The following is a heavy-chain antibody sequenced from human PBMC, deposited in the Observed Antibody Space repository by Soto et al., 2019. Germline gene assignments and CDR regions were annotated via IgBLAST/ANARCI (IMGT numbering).Heavy chain of an antibody. CDR1: GGSFSGYY. D-gene: IGHD6-13*01. CDR3: ARRSQQQLVRGVNWFDP. Sequence: SETLSLTCAVYGGSFSGYYWSWIRQPPGKGLEWIGEINHSGSTNYNPSLKSRVTISVDTSKNQFSLKLSSVTAADTAVYYCARRSQQQLVRGVNWFDPWGQGTLVTVSS. CDR2: INHSGST. V-gene: IGHV4-34*01. J-gene: IGHJ5*02.